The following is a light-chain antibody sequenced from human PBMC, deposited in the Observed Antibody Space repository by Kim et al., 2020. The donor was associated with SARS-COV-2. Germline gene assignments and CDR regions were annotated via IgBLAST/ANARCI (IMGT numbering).Light chain of an antibody. CDR1: QSVSSSY. CDR3: QQYGSSPL. J-gene: IGKJ1*01. CDR2: GAS. V-gene: IGKV3-20*01. Sequence: SPGERATLSCRASQSVSSSYLAWYQQKPGQAPRLLIYGASSRATGIPDRFSGSGSGTDFTLTISRLEPEDFAVYYCQQYGSSPLFGQGTKVDIK.